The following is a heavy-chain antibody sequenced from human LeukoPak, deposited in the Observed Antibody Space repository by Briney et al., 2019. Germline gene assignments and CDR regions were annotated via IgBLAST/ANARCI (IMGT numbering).Heavy chain of an antibody. J-gene: IGHJ4*02. V-gene: IGHV3-7*04. D-gene: IGHD3-16*01. CDR2: IKYDGSET. Sequence: PGGSLRLSCAASGLTFSSYWMTWVRQAPGKGLEWVATIKYDGSETYYVDSVRGRFSISRDNAKNSPYLQMSSLSAEDTAVYYCARDSTLSNYWGQGTLVTVSS. CDR3: ARDSTLSNY. CDR1: GLTFSSYW.